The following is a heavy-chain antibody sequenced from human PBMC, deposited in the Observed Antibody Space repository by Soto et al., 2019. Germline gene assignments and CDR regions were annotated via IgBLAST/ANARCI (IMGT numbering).Heavy chain of an antibody. CDR1: GYTLANIY. CDR3: AREGYDSSSYPFGY. J-gene: IGHJ4*02. Sequence: TSVKPTWKKAGYTLANIYLQWVRQDPGQRLEWMGWINAGNGNTKYSQKFQGRVTITRDTSATTAYMELSNLTSEDTAVYYCAREGYDSSSYPFGYWGQGTLVIVSS. V-gene: IGHV1-3*01. CDR2: INAGNGNT. D-gene: IGHD3-22*01.